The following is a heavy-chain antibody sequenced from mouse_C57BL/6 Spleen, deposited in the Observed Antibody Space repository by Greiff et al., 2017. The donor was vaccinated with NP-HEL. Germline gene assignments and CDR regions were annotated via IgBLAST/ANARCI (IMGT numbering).Heavy chain of an antibody. J-gene: IGHJ1*03. V-gene: IGHV1-34*01. CDR3: ASDELLRSLGYFDV. CDR2: IYPNNGGN. Sequence: EVQLQQSGPELVKPGASVKMSCKASGYTFTDYYMHWVKQSHGKRLEWSGYIYPNNGGNGYNQKFKGKATLTVEKSSSTAYMELRSLTSEDSAVYYCASDELLRSLGYFDVWGTGTTVTVSS. CDR1: GYTFTDYY. D-gene: IGHD1-1*01.